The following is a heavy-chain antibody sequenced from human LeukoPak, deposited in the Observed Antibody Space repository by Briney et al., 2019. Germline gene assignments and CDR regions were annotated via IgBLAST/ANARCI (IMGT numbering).Heavy chain of an antibody. Sequence: ASVKVSCKASGYTFTSYDINWVRQATGQELEWMGWMNPNSGNTGYAQKFQGRITMTRNTSISTAYMELSSPRSEDTAVYYCARGRRGSRGFDYWGQGTLVTVSS. CDR1: GYTFTSYD. J-gene: IGHJ4*02. V-gene: IGHV1-8*01. D-gene: IGHD3-10*01. CDR2: MNPNSGNT. CDR3: ARGRRGSRGFDY.